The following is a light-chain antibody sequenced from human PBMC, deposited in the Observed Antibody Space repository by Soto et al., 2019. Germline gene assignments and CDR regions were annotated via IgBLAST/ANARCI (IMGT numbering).Light chain of an antibody. V-gene: IGLV2-11*01. J-gene: IGLJ3*02. Sequence: QSALTQPRSVSKSPGQSVTISCTGTSSDVGGYNYVSWYQHHPGKAPKLMIYDVSKRPSGVPDRFSGSKSGNTASLTISGLQAEDEADYYCCSYAGSYNWVFGGGTKLTVL. CDR1: SSDVGGYNY. CDR3: CSYAGSYNWV. CDR2: DVS.